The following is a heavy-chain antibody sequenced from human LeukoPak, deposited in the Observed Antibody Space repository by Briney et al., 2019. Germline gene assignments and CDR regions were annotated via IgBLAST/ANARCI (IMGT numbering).Heavy chain of an antibody. CDR3: ARDERYDSSGYPFDY. CDR2: INPNSGGT. D-gene: IGHD3-22*01. Sequence: ASVKVSCKASGYTFTGYFMHWVRQAPGQGLEWMGWINPNSGGTNFAQKFQGRVTMTRDTSISTAYIELSRLRSDDTAVYYCARDERYDSSGYPFDYWGQGTLVTVSS. J-gene: IGHJ4*02. CDR1: GYTFTGYF. V-gene: IGHV1-2*02.